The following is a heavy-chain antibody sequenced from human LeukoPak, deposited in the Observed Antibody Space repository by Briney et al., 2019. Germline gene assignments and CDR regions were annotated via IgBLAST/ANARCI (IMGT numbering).Heavy chain of an antibody. D-gene: IGHD1-26*01. CDR3: TGVSLGANGDY. CDR2: IKPEGSDK. V-gene: IGHV3-7*03. Sequence: GGSLRLSCAASGFTFSNNWMNWVRQAPGKGLEWVANIKPEGSDKYYVDSVKGRFTISRDNAKNSLFLQMNSLRVEDTAVYYCTGVSLGANGDYWGQGTLVTVSS. CDR1: GFTFSNNW. J-gene: IGHJ4*02.